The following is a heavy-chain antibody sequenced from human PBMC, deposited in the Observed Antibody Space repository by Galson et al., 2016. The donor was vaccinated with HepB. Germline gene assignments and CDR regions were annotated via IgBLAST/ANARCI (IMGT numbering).Heavy chain of an antibody. J-gene: IGHJ1*01. V-gene: IGHV3-23*01. D-gene: IGHD2-15*01. CDR1: GFTFSSYA. CDR3: AKSAYSLPENFQH. CDR2: ISGSGGTT. Sequence: SLRLSCAASGFTFSSYAMNWVRQPPGKGLEWVSSISGSGGTTYYADSLKGRFTISRDNSKSTLYLQMNSLRAEDTAVYYCAKSAYSLPENFQHWGQGTLVTVTS.